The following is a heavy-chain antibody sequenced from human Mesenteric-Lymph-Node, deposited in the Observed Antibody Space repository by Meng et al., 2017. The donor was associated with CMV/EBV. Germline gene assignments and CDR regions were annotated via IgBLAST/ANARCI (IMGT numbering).Heavy chain of an antibody. V-gene: IGHV3-30*02. D-gene: IGHD2-21*01. J-gene: IGHJ4*02. CDR3: ARALWDY. CDR2: IRYDGSNK. Sequence: GESLKISCAASGFTFSSYGIHWVRQAPGKGLEWVAFIRYDGSNKYYADSVKGRFTVSRDTSKNAVYLQMNLLMAEDTAMYYCARALWDYWGQGTRVTVSS. CDR1: GFTFSSYG.